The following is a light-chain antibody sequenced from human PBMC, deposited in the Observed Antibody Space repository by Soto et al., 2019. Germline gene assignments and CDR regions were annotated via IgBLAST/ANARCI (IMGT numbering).Light chain of an antibody. V-gene: IGKV1-33*01. J-gene: IGKJ5*01. CDR2: DAS. Sequence: DIQMTQSPSSLSASVGDRVTITCRASQSISSYLNWYQQKPGKAPKIXIYDASTLETGVPSRFSGSGAGTDFTLTISSLQPEDIETYYCQQYKNLTITFAQGTRLEIK. CDR3: QQYKNLTIT. CDR1: QSISSY.